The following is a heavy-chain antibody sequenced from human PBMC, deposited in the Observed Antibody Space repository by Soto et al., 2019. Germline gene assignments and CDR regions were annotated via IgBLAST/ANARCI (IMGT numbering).Heavy chain of an antibody. Sequence: GGSLRLFSVAAGFTVSSNFMSWVRQAPGKGLECVSLIYSGGSTYYADSVKGLFTISRDNSKNTLYLQMNSLRAEDTAVYYCARDRSSSCCYYYGVDVWGQGTTVTVSS. J-gene: IGHJ6*02. V-gene: IGHV3-53*01. CDR2: IYSGGST. D-gene: IGHD6-13*01. CDR3: ARDRSSSCCYYYGVDV. CDR1: GFTVSSNF.